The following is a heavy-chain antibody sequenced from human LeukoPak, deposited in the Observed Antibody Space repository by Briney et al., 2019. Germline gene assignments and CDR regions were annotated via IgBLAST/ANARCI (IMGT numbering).Heavy chain of an antibody. CDR2: IWSDGSNK. CDR3: ARAPTVLVGYCSSSSCQADY. CDR1: GLTFSSYG. Sequence: PGGSLRLSCAASGLTFSSYGMHWVRQAPGKGLEWVAVIWSDGSNKYYADSVKGRFTISRDNAENSLYLQMNSLRVEDTAVYYCARAPTVLVGYCSSSSCQADYWGQGTLVTVSS. J-gene: IGHJ4*02. D-gene: IGHD2-2*01. V-gene: IGHV3-33*01.